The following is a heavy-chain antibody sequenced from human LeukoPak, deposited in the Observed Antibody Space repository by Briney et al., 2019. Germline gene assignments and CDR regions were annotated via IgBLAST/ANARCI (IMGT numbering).Heavy chain of an antibody. CDR2: ISYDGSNK. D-gene: IGHD2-15*01. J-gene: IGHJ4*02. CDR1: GFTFSSYA. Sequence: TGRSLRLSCAASGFTFSSYAMHWVRQAPGKGLEWVAVISYDGSNKYYADSVKGRFTISRDNSKNTLYLQMNSLRAEDTAVYYCAKLASESGVVVAIDYWGQGTLVTVSS. CDR3: AKLASESGVVVAIDY. V-gene: IGHV3-30-3*02.